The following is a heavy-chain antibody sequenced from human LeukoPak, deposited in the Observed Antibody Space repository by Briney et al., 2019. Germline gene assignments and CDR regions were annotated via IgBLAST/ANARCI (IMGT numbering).Heavy chain of an antibody. J-gene: IGHJ4*02. CDR3: ARERYYYDSSGLDYFDY. CDR1: GGTFSSYA. D-gene: IGHD3-22*01. V-gene: IGHV1-69*13. CDR2: IIPIFGTA. Sequence: SVKVSCKASGGTFSSYAISWVRQAPGQGLEWMGGIIPIFGTANYAQKFQGRVTITADESTSTAYMELSSLRSEDTAVYYCARERYYYDSSGLDYFDYWGQGTLVTVSS.